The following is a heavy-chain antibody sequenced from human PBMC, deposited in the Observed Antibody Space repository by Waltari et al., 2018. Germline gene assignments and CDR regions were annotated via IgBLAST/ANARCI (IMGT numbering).Heavy chain of an antibody. CDR2: INWNGGST. V-gene: IGHV3-20*04. D-gene: IGHD3-9*01. CDR1: GFTFDDYG. CDR3: ARALYYDILTGQFDY. J-gene: IGHJ4*02. Sequence: EVQLVESGGGVVRPGGSLRLSCAASGFTFDDYGMTWVRQPPGKGLEWVSGINWNGGSTGYADSVKGRFTISRDNAKNSLYLQMNSLRAEDTALYYCARALYYDILTGQFDYWGQGTLVTVSS.